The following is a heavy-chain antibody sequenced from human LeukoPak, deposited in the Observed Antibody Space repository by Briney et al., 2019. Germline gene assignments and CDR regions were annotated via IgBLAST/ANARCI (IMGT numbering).Heavy chain of an antibody. D-gene: IGHD3-16*02. CDR1: GGSISSYY. J-gene: IGHJ3*02. Sequence: SETLSLTCTVSGGSISSYYWSWIRQPPGKGLEWIGYIYYSGSTNYNPSLKSRVTISVDTSKNQFSLKLSSVTAADMAVYYCARGGNIYDYVWGSYRPDAFDIWGQGTMVTVSS. CDR2: IYYSGST. V-gene: IGHV4-59*01. CDR3: ARGGNIYDYVWGSYRPDAFDI.